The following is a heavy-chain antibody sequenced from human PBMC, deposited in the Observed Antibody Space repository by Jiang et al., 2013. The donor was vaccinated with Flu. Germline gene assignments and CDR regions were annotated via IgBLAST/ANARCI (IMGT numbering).Heavy chain of an antibody. Sequence: GPGLVKPSETLSLTCKVSGGSVNGIDHYWTWIRQPPGKGLEWIGYVYYSGNTNYNPSLKSRVTVSLDTSKNLFSLKMTSVTAADTATYYCARDTWYSGRMPYYFYMDVWGKGTMVTVSS. D-gene: IGHD6-25*01. V-gene: IGHV4-61*08. CDR1: GGSVNGIDHY. J-gene: IGHJ6*03. CDR3: ARDTWYSGRMPYYFYMDV. CDR2: VYYSGNT.